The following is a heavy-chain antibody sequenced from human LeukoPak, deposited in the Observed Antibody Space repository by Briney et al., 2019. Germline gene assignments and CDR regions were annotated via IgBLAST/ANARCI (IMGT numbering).Heavy chain of an antibody. CDR3: ARSIIGSGSYRRYYFDY. Sequence: SETLSLTCTVSGGSITSSDYFWGWIRQPPGKGLEWVGTISYSETTYYNLSLKSRVAISVDTSKNQFSLKLSSVTAADTAVYYCARSIIGSGSYRRYYFDYWGQGTLVTVSS. CDR1: GGSITSSDYF. V-gene: IGHV4-39*07. D-gene: IGHD3-10*01. J-gene: IGHJ4*02. CDR2: ISYSETT.